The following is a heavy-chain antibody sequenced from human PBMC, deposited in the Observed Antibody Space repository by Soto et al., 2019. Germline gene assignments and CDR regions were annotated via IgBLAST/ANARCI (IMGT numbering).Heavy chain of an antibody. CDR2: INAGNGNT. CDR3: ARVGDYGDYLAYYFDY. J-gene: IGHJ4*02. V-gene: IGHV1-3*01. CDR1: GYTFTSYA. D-gene: IGHD4-17*01. Sequence: VKVSCKASGYTFTSYAMHWVRQAPGQRLEWMGWINAGNGNTKYSQKFQGRVTITRDTSASTAYMELSSLRSEDTAVYYCARVGDYGDYLAYYFDYWGQGTLVTVSS.